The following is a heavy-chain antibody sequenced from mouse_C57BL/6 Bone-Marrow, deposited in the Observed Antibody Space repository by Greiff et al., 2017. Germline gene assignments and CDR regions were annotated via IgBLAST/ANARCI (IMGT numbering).Heavy chain of an antibody. Sequence: QVQLQQPGAELVKPGASVKMSCKASGYTFTSYWITWVKQRPGQGLEWIGDIYPGSGSTNYNEKFKSKATLTVDTSSSTAYMQLSSLTSEDSAVYYGARKAYDLYYAMDYWGQGTSVTVSA. CDR3: ARKAYDLYYAMDY. V-gene: IGHV1-55*01. J-gene: IGHJ4*01. D-gene: IGHD2-3*01. CDR1: GYTFTSYW. CDR2: IYPGSGST.